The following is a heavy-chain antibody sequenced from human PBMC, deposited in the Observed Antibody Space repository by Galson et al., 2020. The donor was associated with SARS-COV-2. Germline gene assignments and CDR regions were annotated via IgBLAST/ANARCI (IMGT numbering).Heavy chain of an antibody. J-gene: IGHJ6*03. D-gene: IGHD3-3*01. CDR3: ARDRGFLESLLYRGSYPGSPDYYMDV. Sequence: ASVKVSCKASGYTFTNYYVHWVRQAPGQGLEWMGIINPSGGTTSYAQKFQGRVTMTGDTSTSTVYMELSSLRSEDTAVYYCARDRGFLESLLYRGSYPGSPDYYMDVWGEGTTVTVSS. CDR1: GYTFTNYY. V-gene: IGHV1-46*01. CDR2: INPSGGTT.